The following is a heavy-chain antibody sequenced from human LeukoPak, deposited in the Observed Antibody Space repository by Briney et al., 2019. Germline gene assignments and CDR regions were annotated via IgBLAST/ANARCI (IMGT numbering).Heavy chain of an antibody. CDR3: ASPRAGSFGYFDY. Sequence: PSETLSLTCTVSGGSISSGGYYWSWIRQHPGKGLEWIGYIYYSGSTYYNPSLKSRVTISVDTSKNQFSLKLSSVTAADTAVYYCASPRAGSFGYFDYWGQGTLVTVSS. CDR2: IYYSGST. V-gene: IGHV4-31*03. CDR1: GGSISSGGYY. D-gene: IGHD1-26*01. J-gene: IGHJ4*02.